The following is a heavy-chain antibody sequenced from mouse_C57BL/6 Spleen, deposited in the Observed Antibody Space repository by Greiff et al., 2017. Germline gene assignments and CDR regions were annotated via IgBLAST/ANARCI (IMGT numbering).Heavy chain of an antibody. Sequence: EVQLQESGPGLVKPSQSLSLTCSVTGYSITSGYYWNWIRQFPGNKLEWMGYISYDGSNNYNPSLKNRISITRDTSKNQFFLKLNSVTTEDTATYYCARERLRTGWDAMDYWGQGTSVTVSS. CDR1: GYSITSGYY. CDR2: ISYDGSN. CDR3: ARERLRTGWDAMDY. D-gene: IGHD2-4*01. V-gene: IGHV3-6*01. J-gene: IGHJ4*01.